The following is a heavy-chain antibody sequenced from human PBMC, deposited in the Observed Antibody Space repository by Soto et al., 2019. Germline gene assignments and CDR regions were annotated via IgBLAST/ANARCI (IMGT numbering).Heavy chain of an antibody. CDR2: ISYDGSNK. V-gene: IGHV3-30-3*01. D-gene: IGHD2-15*01. J-gene: IGHJ4*02. CDR1: GFTFSSYA. CDR3: AREGEAKVVVVAATPDY. Sequence: QVQLVESGGGVVQPGRSLRLSCAASGFTFSSYAMHWVRQAPGKGLEWVAVISYDGSNKYYADSVKGRFTISRDNSKNTLYLQMNSLRAEDTAVYYSAREGEAKVVVVAATPDYWGQGTLVTVSS.